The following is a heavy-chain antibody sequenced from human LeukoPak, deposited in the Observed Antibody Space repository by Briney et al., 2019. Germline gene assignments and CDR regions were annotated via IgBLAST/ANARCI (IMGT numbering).Heavy chain of an antibody. V-gene: IGHV1-69*13. CDR2: IIPIFGTA. CDR3: ARDERELTSYSFDH. Sequence: ASVKVSCKASGGTFSSYAISRVRQAPGQGLEWMGGIIPIFGTANYAQKFQGRVTITADESTSTAYMELSSLRSEGTAVYYCARDERELTSYSFDHWGQGTLVTVSS. CDR1: GGTFSSYA. J-gene: IGHJ4*02. D-gene: IGHD1-26*01.